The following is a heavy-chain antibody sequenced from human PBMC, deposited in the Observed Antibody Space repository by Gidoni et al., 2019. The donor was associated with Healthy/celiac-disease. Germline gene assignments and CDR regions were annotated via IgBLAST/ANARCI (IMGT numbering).Heavy chain of an antibody. J-gene: IGHJ1*01. D-gene: IGHD3-22*01. V-gene: IGHV3-23*01. CDR1: GFTFSSYA. CDR3: AKDYMIN. Sequence: EVPLLESGGGLVQPGGSLRLSCAASGFTFSSYAMSWVRQAPGKVLEWVSGMSVSGGNTYYADSVKGRFTIYRDNSKNTLYLQMNSMRAEDTAVYYCAKDYMINWGQGTLVTVSS. CDR2: MSVSGGNT.